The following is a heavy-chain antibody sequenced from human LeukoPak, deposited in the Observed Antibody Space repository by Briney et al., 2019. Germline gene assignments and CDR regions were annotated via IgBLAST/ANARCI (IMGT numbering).Heavy chain of an antibody. V-gene: IGHV4-59*08. Sequence: SETLSLTCTGSGGSISSYYWSWIRQPPGKGLEWIGYIYYSGSTNYNPSLKSRVTISVDTSKNQFSLKLSSVTAADTAVYYCARLGMGGGAFDIWGPRTMVTVSS. D-gene: IGHD3-16*01. CDR1: GGSISSYY. J-gene: IGHJ3*02. CDR2: IYYSGST. CDR3: ARLGMGGGAFDI.